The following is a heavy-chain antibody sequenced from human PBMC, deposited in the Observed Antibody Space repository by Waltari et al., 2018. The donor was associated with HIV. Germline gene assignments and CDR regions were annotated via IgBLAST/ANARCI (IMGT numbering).Heavy chain of an antibody. CDR2: IIPILGIA. J-gene: IGHJ4*02. CDR1: GGTFSSYA. D-gene: IGHD3-22*01. Sequence: QVQLVQSGAEVKKPGSSVKVSCKASGGTFSSYAISWVRQAPGQGLEWMGRIIPILGIANDAQKVQGRVTITADKSTSTAYMGLSSLRSEDTAVYYCARIDSSGYWGYWGQGTLVTVSS. V-gene: IGHV1-69*04. CDR3: ARIDSSGYWGY.